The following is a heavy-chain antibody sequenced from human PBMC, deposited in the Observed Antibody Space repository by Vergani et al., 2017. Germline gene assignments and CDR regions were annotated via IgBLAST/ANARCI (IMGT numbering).Heavy chain of an antibody. CDR3: ARQGGYCSSTSCSRDNWFDP. J-gene: IGHJ5*02. D-gene: IGHD2-2*01. CDR2: IYPGDSDT. Sequence: EVQLVQSGAEVKKPGESLKISCKGSGYSFTSYWIGCVRQMPGKGLEWMGIIYPGDSDTRYSPSFQGQVTISADKSISTAYLQWSSLKASDTAMYYCARQGGYCSSTSCSRDNWFDPWGQGTLVTVSS. CDR1: GYSFTSYW. V-gene: IGHV5-51*01.